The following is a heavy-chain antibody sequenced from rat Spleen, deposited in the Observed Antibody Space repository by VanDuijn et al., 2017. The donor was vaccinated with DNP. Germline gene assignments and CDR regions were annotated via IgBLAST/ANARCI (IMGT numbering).Heavy chain of an antibody. J-gene: IGHJ3*01. CDR2: ITRNGGAT. Sequence: EVQLVESGGDLVQPGRSLKLSCVASGFTFNYYWMAWIRPVPGKGLEWLASITRNGGATYYLDSVKGRFTISRDDAQDTLYLQMNSLTSEDTATYYCVTGVYGGYEDWFAYWGQGTLVTVSS. D-gene: IGHD1-11*01. V-gene: IGHV5-31*01. CDR1: GFTFNYYW. CDR3: VTGVYGGYEDWFAY.